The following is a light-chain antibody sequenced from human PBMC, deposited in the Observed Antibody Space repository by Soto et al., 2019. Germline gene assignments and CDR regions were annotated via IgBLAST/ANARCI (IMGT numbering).Light chain of an antibody. CDR2: GAS. J-gene: IGKJ2*01. CDR1: QGIRND. CDR3: LQHNNYPYT. V-gene: IGKV1-17*01. Sequence: DIQMTQSPSSLSASVGDRVTITCRASQGIRNDLSWYQQKTGKAPKRLIHGASSLDSGVPSRFSGGGSGTEFFLIISSLQPEDFATYHCLQHNNYPYTFGQGTKLEIK.